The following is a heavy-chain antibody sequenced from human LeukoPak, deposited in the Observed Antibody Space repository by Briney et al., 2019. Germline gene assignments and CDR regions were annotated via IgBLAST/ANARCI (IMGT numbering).Heavy chain of an antibody. J-gene: IGHJ3*02. Sequence: GGSLRLSCAASGFTFSSYAMSWVRQAPGNGLEWVSAISGSGGSTYYADSVKGRFTISRDNSKNTLYLQMNSLRAEDTAVYYCATGGIHAFDIWGQGTMVTVSS. V-gene: IGHV3-23*01. D-gene: IGHD3-16*01. CDR2: ISGSGGST. CDR3: ATGGIHAFDI. CDR1: GFTFSSYA.